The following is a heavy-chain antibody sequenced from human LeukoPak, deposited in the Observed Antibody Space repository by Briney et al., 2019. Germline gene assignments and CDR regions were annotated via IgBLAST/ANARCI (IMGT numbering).Heavy chain of an antibody. J-gene: IGHJ5*02. Sequence: SETLSLTCAVYGGSFSGYYWSWLRQPPGKGLEWIGEINHSGSTNYNPSLKGRVTISVDTSKNQFSLKLSPVTAADTAVYYCARGQRYCGGDCYPWFDPWGQGTLVTVSS. D-gene: IGHD2-21*02. CDR1: GGSFSGYY. CDR2: INHSGST. V-gene: IGHV4-34*01. CDR3: ARGQRYCGGDCYPWFDP.